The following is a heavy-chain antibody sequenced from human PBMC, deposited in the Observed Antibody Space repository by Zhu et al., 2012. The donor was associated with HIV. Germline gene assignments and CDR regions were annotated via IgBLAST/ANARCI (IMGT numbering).Heavy chain of an antibody. D-gene: IGHD4-23*01. Sequence: QVHLQESGPGLVKPSETLSLTCTVSRASISTYYWNWIRQPPGKGLEWIGFIYNSGNTNYSPSLKSRVSISVDTSKNQFSLNLTSVTTADTAVYYCARGLTVVTPASDAFDIWAKGQWSRLF. V-gene: IGHV4-59*01. CDR2: IYNSGNT. J-gene: IGHJ3*02. CDR1: RASISTYY. CDR3: ARGLTVVTPASDAFDI.